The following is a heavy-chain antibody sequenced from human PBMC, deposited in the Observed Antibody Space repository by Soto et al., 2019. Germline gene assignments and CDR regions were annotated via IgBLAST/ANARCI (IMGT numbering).Heavy chain of an antibody. V-gene: IGHV4-59*01. J-gene: IGHJ4*02. CDR3: ARDNKSKAVNYFDY. CDR1: GGSISSYY. Sequence: SETLSLTCTVSGGSISSYYWSWIRQPPGKGLEWIGYIYYSGSTNYNPSLKSRVTISVDTSKNQFSLKLSSVTAADTAVYYCARDNKSKAVNYFDYWGQGTLVTVSS. CDR2: IYYSGST.